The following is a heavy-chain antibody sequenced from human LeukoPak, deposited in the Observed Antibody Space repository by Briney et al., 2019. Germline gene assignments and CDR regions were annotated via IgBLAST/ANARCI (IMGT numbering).Heavy chain of an antibody. CDR2: INHSGST. CDR3: ARQEEGYFDY. J-gene: IGHJ4*02. Sequence: SETLSLTCAIYSESFSGYFWSWIRQPPGKGLEWIGEINHSGSTNYNPSLKSRVTISVDTSKNQFSLKLSSVTAADTAVYYCARQEEGYFDYWGQGTLVTVSS. V-gene: IGHV4-34*01. CDR1: SESFSGYF.